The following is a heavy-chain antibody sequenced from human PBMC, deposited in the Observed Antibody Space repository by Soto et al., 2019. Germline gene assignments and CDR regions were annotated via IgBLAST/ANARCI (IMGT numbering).Heavy chain of an antibody. D-gene: IGHD1-26*01. CDR3: ARGGSGRYDY. CDR1: GFTVSGNY. V-gene: IGHV3-53*04. Sequence: EVQLVESGGGLVQPGGSLRLSCAASGFTVSGNYMSWVRQAPGKELEWVSVMYIDGSTYYAESVKGRFTISRHNSKNTLYLKINSLGGEDTAVYYCARGGSGRYDYWGQGTLFTVSS. J-gene: IGHJ4*02. CDR2: MYIDGST.